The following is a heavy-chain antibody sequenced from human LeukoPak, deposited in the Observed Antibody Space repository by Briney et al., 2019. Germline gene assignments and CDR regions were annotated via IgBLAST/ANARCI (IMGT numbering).Heavy chain of an antibody. Sequence: SETLSLTCTVSGGSIRSSSYYWGWIRQPPGKGLEWIGSIYYSGSTYYNPSLKSRITISVDTSKNQFSLKLSSVTAADTAVYYCARIGGLITMVRGVISEDYWGQGTLVTVSS. CDR2: IYYSGST. J-gene: IGHJ4*02. CDR1: GGSIRSSSYY. D-gene: IGHD3-10*01. CDR3: ARIGGLITMVRGVISEDY. V-gene: IGHV4-39*01.